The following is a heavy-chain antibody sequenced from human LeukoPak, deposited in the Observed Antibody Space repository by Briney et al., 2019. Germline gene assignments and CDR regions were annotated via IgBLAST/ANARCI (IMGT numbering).Heavy chain of an antibody. CDR3: ARAPYSSGWYYDY. J-gene: IGHJ4*02. D-gene: IGHD6-19*01. CDR1: GFTFSSYG. V-gene: IGHV3-30*03. Sequence: GGSLRLSCAASGFTFSSYGMHWVRQAPGKGLEWVAAISYDGSNKYYADSVRGRFTISRDNSKNTLYLQVNSLRAEDTAVYYCARAPYSSGWYYDYWGQGTLVTVSS. CDR2: ISYDGSNK.